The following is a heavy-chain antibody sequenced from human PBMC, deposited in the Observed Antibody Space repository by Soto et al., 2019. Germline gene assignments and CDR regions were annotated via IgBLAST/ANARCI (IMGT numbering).Heavy chain of an antibody. Sequence: QVQLVQSGAEVKKPGASVKVSCKASGYTFTSYGISWVQQAPGQGLERMGWISAYNGNTNYAHKLQGRVTMTTDTPKSTAYMELTSLRSDDTAVYYCARGGWELLPLGLPQEINWIDPWGQGTLVTVSS. V-gene: IGHV1-18*01. D-gene: IGHD1-26*01. J-gene: IGHJ5*02. CDR1: GYTFTSYG. CDR2: ISAYNGNT. CDR3: ARGGWELLPLGLPQEINWIDP.